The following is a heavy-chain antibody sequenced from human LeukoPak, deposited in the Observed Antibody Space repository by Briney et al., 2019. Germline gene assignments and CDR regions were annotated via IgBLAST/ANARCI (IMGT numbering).Heavy chain of an antibody. CDR2: IIPIFGTA. Sequence: SVKVSCKASGGTFSSYAISWVRQAPGQGLEWMGGIIPIFGTANYAQKFQGRVTITADESTSTAYMELSSLRSEDTAVYYCTREGIGYSYGSDGGGVDYWGQGTLVTVSS. CDR3: TREGIGYSYGSDGGGVDY. J-gene: IGHJ4*02. D-gene: IGHD5-18*01. V-gene: IGHV1-69*13. CDR1: GGTFSSYA.